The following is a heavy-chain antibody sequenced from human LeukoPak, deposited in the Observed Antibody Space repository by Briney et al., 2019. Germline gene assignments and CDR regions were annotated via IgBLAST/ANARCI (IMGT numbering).Heavy chain of an antibody. D-gene: IGHD4-17*01. J-gene: IGHJ6*02. Sequence: ASVSVSCKASGYTFTNYYLHWVRQAPGHGLEWMAIINPSDGGTYYEQKLQGRVTVTRDTSTSTVYMELSSLRSEDTAVYYCARDTRTMTAVTRGQHYYYGLAVWGQGTTVTVSS. CDR2: INPSDGGT. CDR1: GYTFTNYY. CDR3: ARDTRTMTAVTRGQHYYYGLAV. V-gene: IGHV1-46*01.